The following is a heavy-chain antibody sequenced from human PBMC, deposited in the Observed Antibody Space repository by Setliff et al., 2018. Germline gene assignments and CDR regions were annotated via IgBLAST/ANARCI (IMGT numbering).Heavy chain of an antibody. V-gene: IGHV1-3*01. D-gene: IGHD2-2*01. J-gene: IGHJ3*02. CDR1: GSSFAKYA. Sequence: ASVKVSCKASGSSFAKYALHWVRQAPGQRLEWMGWINAGNGNTKCSQNFQGRVTITRDTSASTAYVELSSLRSEDTAVYYCAREVLPLVREEAFYIWGQGTMVTVSS. CDR2: INAGNGNT. CDR3: AREVLPLVREEAFYI.